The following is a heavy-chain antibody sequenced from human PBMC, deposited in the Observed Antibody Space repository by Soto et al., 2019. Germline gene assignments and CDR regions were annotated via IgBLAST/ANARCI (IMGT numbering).Heavy chain of an antibody. CDR3: TRDKPPTIFGVVIYYYGMDV. Sequence: GGSLRLSCTASGFTFGDYAMSWFRQAPGKGLEWVGSIRSKAYGGTTEYAASVKGRFTISRDDSKSIAYLQMNSLKTEDTAVYYCTRDKPPTIFGVVIYYYGMDVWGQGTTVTVSS. V-gene: IGHV3-49*03. J-gene: IGHJ6*02. CDR2: IRSKAYGGTT. D-gene: IGHD3-3*01. CDR1: GFTFGDYA.